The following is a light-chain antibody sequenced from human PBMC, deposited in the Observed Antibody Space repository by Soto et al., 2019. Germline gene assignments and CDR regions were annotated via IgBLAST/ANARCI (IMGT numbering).Light chain of an antibody. CDR2: DAS. J-gene: IGKJ3*01. CDR1: QSVSSS. Sequence: EIVLTQSPDTLSLSPGERATLSCRASQSVSSSLAWYQQKPGQAPRLLIYDASNRATGIPARFSGSGSGTDFNLNISRLEPEDFAFYYCTKRSNWPPEVTFGPGTKVDIK. V-gene: IGKV3-11*01. CDR3: TKRSNWPPEVT.